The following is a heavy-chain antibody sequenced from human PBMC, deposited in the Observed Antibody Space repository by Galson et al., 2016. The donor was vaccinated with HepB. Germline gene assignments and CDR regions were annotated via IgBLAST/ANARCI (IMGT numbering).Heavy chain of an antibody. CDR1: GYTFTGYY. V-gene: IGHV1-2*02. CDR3: AKSRPMIVVVRGQYYFDY. J-gene: IGHJ4*02. CDR2: INPNSGGT. D-gene: IGHD3-22*01. Sequence: SVKVSCKASGYTFTGYYMHWVRQAPGQGLEWMGWINPNSGGTNYAQKFQGRVTMTRDTSISTAYMELSRLRSDDTAVYYCAKSRPMIVVVRGQYYFDYWGQGTLVTVSS.